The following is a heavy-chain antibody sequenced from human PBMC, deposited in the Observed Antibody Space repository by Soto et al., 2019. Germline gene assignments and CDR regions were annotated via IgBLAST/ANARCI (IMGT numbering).Heavy chain of an antibody. CDR1: GDSIRSSSY. J-gene: IGHJ6*02. V-gene: IGHV4-39*01. CDR3: RRSSRYSTDV. CDR2: IYSTGNT. D-gene: IGHD6-13*01. Sequence: QLQLQESGPGLVKPSETLSLTCTVSGDSIRSSSYWGWIRQPPGKGLEWIGSIYSTGNTYYNPSLNSPVPISVDTSTNQFSLNVISVTAADTAVYYCRRSSRYSTDVWGQGTTVTVSS.